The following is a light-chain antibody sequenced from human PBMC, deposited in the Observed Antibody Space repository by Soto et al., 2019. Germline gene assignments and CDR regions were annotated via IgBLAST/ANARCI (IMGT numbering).Light chain of an antibody. CDR1: SSNIGNNT. J-gene: IGLJ3*02. CDR3: AAWDGSLNGPV. CDR2: TTN. V-gene: IGLV1-44*01. Sequence: QSVLTQPPSASVTPGQRVSISCSGSSSNIGNNTVNWYQQFPETAPRLLIYTTNQRPSGVPDRFSGSKSGTSASLAISGLQSEDEADYYCAAWDGSLNGPVFGGGTKLTVL.